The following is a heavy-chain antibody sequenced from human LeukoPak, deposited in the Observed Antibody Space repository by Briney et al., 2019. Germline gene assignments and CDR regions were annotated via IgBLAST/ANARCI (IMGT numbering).Heavy chain of an antibody. CDR2: ISSSGSYI. D-gene: IGHD5-18*01. J-gene: IGHJ4*02. V-gene: IGHV3-21*01. CDR1: GASISSHY. Sequence: ETLSLTCTVSGASISSHYWSWIRQPPGKGLEWVSSISSSGSYIYYADSVKGRFTVSRDNAKNSLYLQMNSLRAEDTAVYYCARDDRLGYSYGNFDYWGQGTLVTVSS. CDR3: ARDDRLGYSYGNFDY.